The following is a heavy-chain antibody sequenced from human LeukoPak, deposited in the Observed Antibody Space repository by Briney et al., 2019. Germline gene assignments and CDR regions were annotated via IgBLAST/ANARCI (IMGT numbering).Heavy chain of an antibody. D-gene: IGHD1/OR15-1a*01. CDR2: IYYSGST. CDR3: ARQKWEQQGRDYYFNGLDV. Sequence: SETLSLTCTVSGGSISSDSYYWGWIRQPPGKGLEWIGNIYYSGSTYYNPSLKSRVTISVDTSKNQFSLKLRSVTAADTAVYYCARQKWEQQGRDYYFNGLDVWGPGTTVIVSS. V-gene: IGHV4-39*07. CDR1: GGSISSDSYY. J-gene: IGHJ6*02.